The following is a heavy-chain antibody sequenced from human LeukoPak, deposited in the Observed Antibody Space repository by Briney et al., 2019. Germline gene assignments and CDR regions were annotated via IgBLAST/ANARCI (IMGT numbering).Heavy chain of an antibody. D-gene: IGHD1-26*01. CDR3: ARNPPYSGSYGGDDDYFDY. V-gene: IGHV1-18*04. CDR1: GYTFTNNY. J-gene: IGHJ4*02. Sequence: ASVKVSCKTSGYTFTNNYMYWARQAPGQGLEWMGWISAYNGNTNYAQKLQGRVTMTTDTSTSTAYMELRSLRSDDTAVYYCARNPPYSGSYGGDDDYFDYWGQGTLVTVSS. CDR2: ISAYNGNT.